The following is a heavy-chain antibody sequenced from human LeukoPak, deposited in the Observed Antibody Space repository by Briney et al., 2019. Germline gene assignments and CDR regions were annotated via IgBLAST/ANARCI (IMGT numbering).Heavy chain of an antibody. CDR3: AKRNSDNYYYYMDV. V-gene: IGHV3-23*01. J-gene: IGHJ6*03. CDR2: ISGSGGNT. D-gene: IGHD4-23*01. CDR1: GFTFFNYA. Sequence: GGSLRLSCAASGFTFFNYAMSWVRQSPGKGLEWVSIISGSGGNTNYADSVKGRFTISRDNSNNTLYLQMNSLRAEDTAVYYCAKRNSDNYYYYMDVWGKGTTVTVSS.